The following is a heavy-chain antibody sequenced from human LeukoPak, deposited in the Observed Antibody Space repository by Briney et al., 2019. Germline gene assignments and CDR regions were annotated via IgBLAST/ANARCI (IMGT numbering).Heavy chain of an antibody. V-gene: IGHV4-38-2*01. CDR1: GYSTTNNYY. D-gene: IGHD7-27*01. CDR3: ARLGNTRVSIDP. CDR2: IYYGAST. Sequence: KPSETLSLTCAVSGYSTTNNYYWGWIRQPPGKGLEWIGSIYYGASTYYNPSLKSRVTISLDASKNQFSLRLTSVTAADTAVYYCARLGNTRVSIDPWGQGTLVTVSS. J-gene: IGHJ5*02.